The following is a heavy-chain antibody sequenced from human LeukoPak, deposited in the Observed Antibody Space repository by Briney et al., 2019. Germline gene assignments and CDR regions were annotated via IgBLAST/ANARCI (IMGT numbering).Heavy chain of an antibody. CDR2: ISSSGVYI. J-gene: IGHJ4*02. D-gene: IGHD1/OR15-1a*01. V-gene: IGHV3-23*01. Sequence: GGSLRLSCAASGFTFRSYSMIWVRQAPGKGLEWVSSISSSGVYIYYADSVKGRFTVSRDSSKNTLYLQMKSLRAEDTAVYYCAKGPRAVEHSTQYFAYWGQGALVTVSS. CDR1: GFTFRSYS. CDR3: AKGPRAVEHSTQYFAY.